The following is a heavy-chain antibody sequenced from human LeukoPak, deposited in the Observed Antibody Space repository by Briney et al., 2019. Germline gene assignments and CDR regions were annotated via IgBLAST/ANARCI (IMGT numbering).Heavy chain of an antibody. Sequence: QSGGSLRLSCAASGFTFSSYGMHWVRQAPGKGLEWVAFIRYDGSNKYYADSVKGRFTISRDNSKNTLYLQMNSLRAEDTAVYYCAKVDYGSGSYPAYWGQGTLVTVSS. D-gene: IGHD3-10*01. V-gene: IGHV3-30*02. J-gene: IGHJ4*02. CDR2: IRYDGSNK. CDR1: GFTFSSYG. CDR3: AKVDYGSGSYPAY.